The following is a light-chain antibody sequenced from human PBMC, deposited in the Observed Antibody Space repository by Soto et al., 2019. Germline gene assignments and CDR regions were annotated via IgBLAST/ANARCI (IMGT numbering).Light chain of an antibody. CDR1: QTISND. V-gene: IGKV3-15*01. J-gene: IGKJ4*01. CDR2: GAS. Sequence: EVVMTQSPATVSVSPGEGVTLSCRASQTISNDLAWYQQKPGQAPRLLIYGASTRATGVPARFSGGGSGTEFTLTISSLQSEDFAFYYCQQNNKWPPVTFGGGTKERSN. CDR3: QQNNKWPPVT.